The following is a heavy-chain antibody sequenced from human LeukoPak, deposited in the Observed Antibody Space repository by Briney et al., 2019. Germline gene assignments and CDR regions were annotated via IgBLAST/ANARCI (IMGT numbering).Heavy chain of an antibody. V-gene: IGHV3-30*03. J-gene: IGHJ3*02. Sequence: GGSLRLSCTASGFTFSSYGMHWVRQAPGEGLECVAVILYDGSDKYYADSVKGRFTISRDNSKNTLYLQMNSLRAEDTAVYYCARGIFTYYDYVWGSYRPNDAFDIWGQGTMVTVSS. CDR2: ILYDGSDK. CDR1: GFTFSSYG. D-gene: IGHD3-16*02. CDR3: ARGIFTYYDYVWGSYRPNDAFDI.